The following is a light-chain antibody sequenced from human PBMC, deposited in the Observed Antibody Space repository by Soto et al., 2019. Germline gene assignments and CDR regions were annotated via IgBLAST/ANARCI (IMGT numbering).Light chain of an antibody. CDR1: QSVSSNY. CDR2: GAS. CDR3: QQYGRSPMFT. V-gene: IGKV3-20*01. Sequence: EIVLTQSPGTLSLSPGERATLSCRASQSVSSNYLAWYQQKPGQAPRLLIYGASRGAAGIPDTFIGSGSGTNCTLTINRLEPEDFAVYFCQQYGRSPMFTFGQGTKLEIK. J-gene: IGKJ2*01.